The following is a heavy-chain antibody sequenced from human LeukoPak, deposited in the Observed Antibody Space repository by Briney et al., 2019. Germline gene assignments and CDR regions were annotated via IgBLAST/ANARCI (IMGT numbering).Heavy chain of an antibody. CDR3: ARVGETYYDFWSGYSDYYFDY. CDR1: GFTFSNYW. Sequence: GGSLRLSCAASGFTFSNYWMHWVRQAPGKGLVWVSRINSDGRSTNYADSVKGRFTISRDNAKNSLYLQMNSLRAEDTAVYYCARVGETYYDFWSGYSDYYFDYWGQGTLVTVSS. V-gene: IGHV3-74*01. CDR2: INSDGRST. J-gene: IGHJ4*02. D-gene: IGHD3-3*01.